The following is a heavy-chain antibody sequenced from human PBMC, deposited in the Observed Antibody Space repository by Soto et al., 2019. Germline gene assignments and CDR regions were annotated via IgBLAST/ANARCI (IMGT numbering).Heavy chain of an antibody. CDR2: IIPILGIA. V-gene: IGHV1-69*08. Sequence: QVQLVQSGAEVKKPGSSVKVSCKASGGTFSSYTISWVRQAPGQGREWMGRIIPILGIANYAQKFQGRVTITADKSTSTAYMELSSLRSEDTAVYYCSRDIVRDRLAYWGQGTLVTVSS. J-gene: IGHJ4*02. CDR1: GGTFSSYT. D-gene: IGHD1-26*01. CDR3: SRDIVRDRLAY.